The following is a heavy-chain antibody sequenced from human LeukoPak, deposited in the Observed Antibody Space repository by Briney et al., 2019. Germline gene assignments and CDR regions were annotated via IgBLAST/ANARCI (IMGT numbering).Heavy chain of an antibody. Sequence: PSETLSLTCSVSGGSISGYYWSWIRQPPGQTLEWIGYIYSSGSTNYNPSLQSRVTISVDTSKNQFSLKLSSVTAADTAVYYCARVRSSWPTDWGQGTLVTVSS. CDR1: GGSISGYY. V-gene: IGHV4-4*09. CDR2: IYSSGST. CDR3: ARVRSSWPTD. J-gene: IGHJ4*02. D-gene: IGHD6-13*01.